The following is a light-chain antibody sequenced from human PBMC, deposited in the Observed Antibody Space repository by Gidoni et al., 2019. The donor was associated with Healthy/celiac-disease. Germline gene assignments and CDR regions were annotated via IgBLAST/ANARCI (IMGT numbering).Light chain of an antibody. CDR3: QSYDSSLRYV. J-gene: IGLJ1*01. Sequence: QSVLTQPPSVSGAPGQRVTISCTGSSSNIGAGYDVHWYQQLPGTAPKLLIYGNSNRPSGVPDRFSGSKSGTSASLAITGLQAEDEADYYCQSYDSSLRYVVGTGTKVTVL. CDR2: GNS. CDR1: SSNIGAGYD. V-gene: IGLV1-40*01.